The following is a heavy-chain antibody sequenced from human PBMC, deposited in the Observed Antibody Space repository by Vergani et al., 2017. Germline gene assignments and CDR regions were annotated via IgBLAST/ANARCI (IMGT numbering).Heavy chain of an antibody. Sequence: VQLVESGGGLVQPGRSLRLSCAASGFTFSSYGMHWDRQAPGKGLEWVAVIWYDGSNKYYADSVKGRFTISRDNSKNTLYLQMNSLRAEDTAVYYCARVDGRLLWFGNEYGMDVWGQGTTVTVSS. CDR2: IWYDGSNK. V-gene: IGHV3-33*01. CDR1: GFTFSSYG. D-gene: IGHD3-10*01. CDR3: ARVDGRLLWFGNEYGMDV. J-gene: IGHJ6*02.